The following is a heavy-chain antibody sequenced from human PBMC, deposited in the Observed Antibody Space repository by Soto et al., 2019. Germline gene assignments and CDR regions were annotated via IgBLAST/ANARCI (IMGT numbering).Heavy chain of an antibody. CDR1: GFTFSSYG. D-gene: IGHD3-16*01. CDR3: AKDWGRYWIGGYFDY. V-gene: IGHV3-30*18. CDR2: ISYDGSNK. Sequence: GGSLRLSCAASGFTFSSYGMHWVRQAPGKGLEWVAVISYDGSNKYYADSVKGRFTISRDNSKNTLYLQMNSLRAEDTAVYYCAKDWGRYWIGGYFDYWGQGTLVTVSS. J-gene: IGHJ4*02.